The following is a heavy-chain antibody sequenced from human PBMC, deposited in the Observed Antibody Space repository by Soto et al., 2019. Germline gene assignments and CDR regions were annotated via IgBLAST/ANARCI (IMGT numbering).Heavy chain of an antibody. CDR1: GFTFNSYW. J-gene: IGHJ6*02. V-gene: IGHV3-7*03. D-gene: IGHD5-12*01. Sequence: EGQLVESGGGLVQPGESLRLSCAGSGFTFNSYWMSWVRQAPGKWLKWVAKVQQDGSEKYYVDSVKGRFTISRDNAKNSVYLQMNSLRVEDTAVYYCARGGLHRSGYEYYYYYYGLDVWGQGTTVTVAS. CDR2: VQQDGSEK. CDR3: ARGGLHRSGYEYYYYYYGLDV.